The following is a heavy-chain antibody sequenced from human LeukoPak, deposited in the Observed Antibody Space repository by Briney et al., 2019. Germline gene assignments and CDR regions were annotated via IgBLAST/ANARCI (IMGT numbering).Heavy chain of an antibody. Sequence: SETLSLTCTVSGGSISSSSYYWGWIRQPPGKGLEWIGSIYYSGSTYYNPSLKSRVTISVDTSKNQFSLKLSSVTAADTAVYYCARYYYDSSGSFDYWGQGTLVTVSS. CDR2: IYYSGST. CDR1: GGSISSSSYY. V-gene: IGHV4-39*07. D-gene: IGHD3-22*01. CDR3: ARYYYDSSGSFDY. J-gene: IGHJ4*02.